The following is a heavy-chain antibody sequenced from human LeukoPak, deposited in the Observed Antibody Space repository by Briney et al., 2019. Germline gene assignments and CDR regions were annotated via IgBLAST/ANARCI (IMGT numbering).Heavy chain of an antibody. V-gene: IGHV4-39*07. D-gene: IGHD3-10*01. Sequence: PSETLSLTCTVSGGSISSSSYYWGWIRQPPGKGLEWIGSIYYSGSAYYNPSLKSRVTISVDTSKNKFSLKLSSVTAADTAVYCCARVLAGYRIWFGELRVDYGGQGTLVTVPS. CDR2: IYYSGSA. CDR3: ARVLAGYRIWFGELRVDY. J-gene: IGHJ4*02. CDR1: GGSISSSSYY.